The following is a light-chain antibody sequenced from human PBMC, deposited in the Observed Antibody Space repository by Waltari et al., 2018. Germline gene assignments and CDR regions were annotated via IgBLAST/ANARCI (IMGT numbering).Light chain of an antibody. CDR3: MQALQTKVT. CDR1: QSLLHSDGYHS. Sequence: DIVMTQSPLSLPVTPGEPASISCRSSQSLLHSDGYHSLAWYLQKPGQSPQLLIYLGSNRASGVPDRFSGSGSGTDFTLKISRVEAEDVGVYYCMQALQTKVTFGGGTKVEIK. J-gene: IGKJ4*01. V-gene: IGKV2-28*01. CDR2: LGS.